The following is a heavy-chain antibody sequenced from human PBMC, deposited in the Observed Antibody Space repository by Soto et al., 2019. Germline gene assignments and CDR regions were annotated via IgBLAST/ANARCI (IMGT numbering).Heavy chain of an antibody. CDR1: GFTFSSYA. D-gene: IGHD6-25*01. J-gene: IGHJ3*02. CDR3: ATAAAGFVFNI. Sequence: GGSLRLSCAASGFTFSSYAMSWVRQAPGKGLEWVSAISGSGGSTYYADSVKGRFTISRDNSKNTLYLQMNSLRAEDTAVFYCATAAAGFVFNIWGQGTMVTVSS. CDR2: ISGSGGST. V-gene: IGHV3-23*01.